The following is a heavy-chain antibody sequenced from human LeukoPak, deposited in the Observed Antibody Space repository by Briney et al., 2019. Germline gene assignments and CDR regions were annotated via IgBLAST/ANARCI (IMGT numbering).Heavy chain of an antibody. V-gene: IGHV1-2*04. CDR2: INPNSGGT. CDR1: GYTFTGYY. D-gene: IGHD3-22*01. CDR3: ARGTPKAQYDSSGYSELDY. Sequence: ASVKVSCKASGYTFTGYYMHWVRQAPGQGLEWMGWINPNSGGTNYAQKSQGWVTMTRDTSISTAYMELSRLRSDDTAVYYCARGTPKAQYDSSGYSELDYWGQGTLVTVSS. J-gene: IGHJ4*02.